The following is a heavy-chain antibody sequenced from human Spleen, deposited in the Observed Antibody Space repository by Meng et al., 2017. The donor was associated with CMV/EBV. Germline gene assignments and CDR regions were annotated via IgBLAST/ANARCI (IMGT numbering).Heavy chain of an antibody. D-gene: IGHD4-23*01. CDR1: GYSISSDYY. CDR2: INHSGST. CDR3: ARIGNSGATVVTPTKYYFDY. J-gene: IGHJ4*02. Sequence: SETLSLTCTVSGYSISSDYYWGWVRQPPGKGLEWIGEINHSGSTNYNPSLKSRVTISVDTSKNQFSLKLSSVTAADTAVYYCARIGNSGATVVTPTKYYFDYWGQGTLVTVSS. V-gene: IGHV4-38-2*02.